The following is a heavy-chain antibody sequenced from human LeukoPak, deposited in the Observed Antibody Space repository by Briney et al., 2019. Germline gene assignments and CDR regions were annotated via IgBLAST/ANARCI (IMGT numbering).Heavy chain of an antibody. J-gene: IGHJ5*02. D-gene: IGHD2-2*01. V-gene: IGHV4-31*03. CDR1: GGSITSGTYY. CDR2: THYSGST. Sequence: SETLSLTRTVSGGSITSGTYYWSWIRQRPGKGLEWIGYTHYSGSTYNNPSLKSRVTISVDTSKNQLSLKLRSVTAADTAVYYCARDGCSGTGCYGNWFDPWGQGALVTVSS. CDR3: ARDGCSGTGCYGNWFDP.